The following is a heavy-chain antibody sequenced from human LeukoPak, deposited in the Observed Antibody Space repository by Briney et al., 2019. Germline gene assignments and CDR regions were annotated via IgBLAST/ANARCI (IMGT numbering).Heavy chain of an antibody. CDR3: ARGPYDFWSGYYRPFDY. Sequence: PSETLSLTCTVSGGSISSGSYYWSWIRQPAGKGLEWIGRIYTSGSTNYNPSLKSRVTISVDTSKNQFSLKLSSVTAADTAVYYCARGPYDFWSGYYRPFDYWGKGTLVTVSS. D-gene: IGHD3-3*01. J-gene: IGHJ4*02. V-gene: IGHV4-61*02. CDR1: GGSISSGSYY. CDR2: IYTSGST.